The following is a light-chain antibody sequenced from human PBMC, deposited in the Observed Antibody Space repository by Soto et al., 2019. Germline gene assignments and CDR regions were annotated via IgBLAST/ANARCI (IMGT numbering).Light chain of an antibody. CDR2: KAS. V-gene: IGKV1-5*03. CDR1: QSISVW. CDR3: QQYNSYSPP. J-gene: IGKJ1*01. Sequence: SQMSQYNSTLPASVGDRVTITCLASQSISVWLSWYQQKAGKAPNLLIYKASRLESGVPSRFSGSGSETEFTLTISGLQPGDSATYYCQQYNSYSPPFGQGSKV.